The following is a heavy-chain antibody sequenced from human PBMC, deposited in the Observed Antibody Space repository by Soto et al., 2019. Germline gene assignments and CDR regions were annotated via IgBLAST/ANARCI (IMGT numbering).Heavy chain of an antibody. J-gene: IGHJ3*02. Sequence: EVQLLESGGGLVQPGGSLRLSCAASGFTFSSYAMSWVRQAPGKGLEWVSAISGSGGSTYYADSVKGRFTISRDNSKNTLYLQMNRLRAEDTAVYYCAIPLDYGEYGDAFDIRGQGTMVTVSS. CDR3: AIPLDYGEYGDAFDI. V-gene: IGHV3-23*01. CDR2: ISGSGGST. D-gene: IGHD4-17*01. CDR1: GFTFSSYA.